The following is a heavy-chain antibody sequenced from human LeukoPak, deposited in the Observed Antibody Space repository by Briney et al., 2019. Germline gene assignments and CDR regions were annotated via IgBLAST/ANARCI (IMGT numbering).Heavy chain of an antibody. V-gene: IGHV3-23*01. J-gene: IGHJ4*02. D-gene: IGHD1-26*01. CDR3: AKGLFGIVGATSV. Sequence: GGSLRLSCAASGFTFSSYAMSWVRQAPGRGLEGVSAISGSGGSTYYADSVKGRFTISRDNSKNTLYLQMNSLRAEDTAVYYCAKGLFGIVGATSVWGQGTLVTVSS. CDR2: ISGSGGST. CDR1: GFTFSSYA.